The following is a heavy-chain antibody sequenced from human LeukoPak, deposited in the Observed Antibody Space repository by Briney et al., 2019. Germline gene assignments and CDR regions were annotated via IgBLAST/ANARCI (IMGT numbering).Heavy chain of an antibody. V-gene: IGHV1-8*01. CDR3: ARGSILTGYPEI. CDR2: MNPNSGNT. CDR1: GYTFTSYD. D-gene: IGHD3-9*01. Sequence: ASVKVSCKASGYTFTSYDINWVRQATGQGLEWMGWMNPNSGNTGYAQKFQGRVTMTRNTSISTAYMELSSLRSEDTAVYYCARGSILTGYPEIWGQGTMVTVSS. J-gene: IGHJ3*02.